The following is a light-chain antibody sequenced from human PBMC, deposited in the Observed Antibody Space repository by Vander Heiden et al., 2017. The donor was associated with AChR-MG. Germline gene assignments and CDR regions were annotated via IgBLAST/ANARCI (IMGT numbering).Light chain of an antibody. V-gene: IGKV3-11*01. J-gene: IGKJ1*01. CDR3: QHRSTWWT. Sequence: EIVLTQSPATLSLSPGERATLSCRASQTISSHLAWYQQKPGQAPRLLNYDASNRATGIPARFSGSGSGTDFTLTISSLEPEDFAVFYCQHRSTWWTFGQGTKVEIK. CDR2: DAS. CDR1: QTISSH.